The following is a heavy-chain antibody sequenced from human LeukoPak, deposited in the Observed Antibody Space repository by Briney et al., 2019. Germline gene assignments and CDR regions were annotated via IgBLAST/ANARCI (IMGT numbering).Heavy chain of an antibody. CDR2: NTTGTT. CDR1: GDSIANTFYY. V-gene: IGHV4-61*02. Sequence: SETLSLTCTVSGDSIANTFYYWNWLRQPAGKGLEWIGRNTTGTTNYNPSLKSRVTISLDKARNQFSLKLSSVTAADTAVYYCARRQDGHDYWGQGTLVTVSS. J-gene: IGHJ4*02. CDR3: ARRQDGHDY.